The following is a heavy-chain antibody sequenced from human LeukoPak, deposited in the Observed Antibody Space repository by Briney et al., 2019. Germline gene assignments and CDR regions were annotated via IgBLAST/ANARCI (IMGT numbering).Heavy chain of an antibody. CDR1: GYTFTSYG. CDR2: ISAYNGNT. CDR3: ARDPYYYDSSGYSPAADY. V-gene: IGHV1-18*01. Sequence: ASVKVSCKASGYTFTSYGISWVRQAPGQGLEWMGWISAYNGNTNYAQKLQGRVTMTTDTSTSTAYMELRSLRSDDTAVYYCARDPYYYDSSGYSPAADYWGQGTLVTVSS. D-gene: IGHD3-22*01. J-gene: IGHJ4*02.